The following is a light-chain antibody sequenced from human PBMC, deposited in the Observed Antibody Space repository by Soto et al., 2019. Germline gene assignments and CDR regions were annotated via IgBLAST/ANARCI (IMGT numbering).Light chain of an antibody. J-gene: IGKJ5*01. CDR1: QSVSTN. CDR3: QHYGRGSPIA. CDR2: GAS. V-gene: IGKV3-20*01. Sequence: EIVLTLSPGSLSLSHREGAPLSCMASQSVSTNVAWYQQRPGQPPKLLIFGASSRATGIPARFSGSGSGTDFTLIINRLQPEDFALYFCQHYGRGSPIAFGLGTRLEIK.